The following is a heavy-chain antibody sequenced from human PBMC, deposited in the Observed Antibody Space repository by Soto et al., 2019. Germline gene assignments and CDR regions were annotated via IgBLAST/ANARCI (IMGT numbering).Heavy chain of an antibody. CDR3: AKDLDYGENQYYYYYGMDV. D-gene: IGHD4-17*01. J-gene: IGHJ6*02. CDR1: GFTFSSYG. V-gene: IGHV3-30*18. CDR2: ISYDGSNK. Sequence: GGSLRLSCAASGFTFSSYGMHWVRQAPGKGLEWVAVISYDGSNKYYADSVKGRFTISRDNSKNTLYLQMNSLRAEDTAVYYCAKDLDYGENQYYYYYGMDVWGQGTTVTVSS.